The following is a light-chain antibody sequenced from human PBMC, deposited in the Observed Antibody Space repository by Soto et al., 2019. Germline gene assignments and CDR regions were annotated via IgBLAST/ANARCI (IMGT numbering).Light chain of an antibody. J-gene: IGLJ1*01. V-gene: IGLV2-14*01. Sequence: QSALTQPASVSGSPGQSITISCTGTSSDVGHYNYVSWYQQHPGKAPKLMIYEVSNRPSGVSNRFSGSRSGYTASLSISGIQIEDEAYYYCSAYTSSSTLLFGTGTKLTVL. CDR1: SSDVGHYNY. CDR2: EVS. CDR3: SAYTSSSTLL.